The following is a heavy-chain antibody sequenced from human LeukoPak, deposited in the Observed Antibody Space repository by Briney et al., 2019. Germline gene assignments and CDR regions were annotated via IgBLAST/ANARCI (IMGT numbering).Heavy chain of an antibody. D-gene: IGHD2-2*02. J-gene: IGHJ5*02. CDR1: GGSISSYY. CDR2: IYYSGST. CDR3: ARDRRRSSCSSTSCYTGYNWFDP. Sequence: PSETLSLTCTVSGGSISSYYWSWIRQPPGKGQEWIGYIYYSGSTNYNPSLKSRVTISVDTSKNQFSLKLSSVTAADTAVYYCARDRRRSSCSSTSCYTGYNWFDPWGQGTLVTVSS. V-gene: IGHV4-59*01.